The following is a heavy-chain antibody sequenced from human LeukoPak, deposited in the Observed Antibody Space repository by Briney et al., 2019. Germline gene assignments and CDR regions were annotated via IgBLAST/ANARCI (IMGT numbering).Heavy chain of an antibody. J-gene: IGHJ5*02. V-gene: IGHV1-18*01. CDR2: ISAYNGNT. CDR1: GYTFTSYG. CDR3: ARDRSITMVRGVRSWFDP. Sequence: ASVKVSCKASGYTFTSYGISWARQAPGQGLEWMGWISAYNGNTNYAQKLQGRVTPTTDTSTSTAYMELRSLRSDDTAVYYCARDRSITMVRGVRSWFDPWGQGTLVTVSS. D-gene: IGHD3-10*01.